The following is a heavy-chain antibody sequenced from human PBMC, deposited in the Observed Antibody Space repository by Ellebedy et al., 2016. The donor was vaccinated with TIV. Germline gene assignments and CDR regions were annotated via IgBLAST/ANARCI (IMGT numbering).Heavy chain of an antibody. Sequence: GGSLRLSXAASGFTFSSYAMSWVRQAPGKGLEWVSAISGSGGSTYYADSVKGRFTISRDNSKNTLYLQMNSLRAEDTAVYYCARALHYYYGMDVWGQGTTVTVSS. CDR3: ARALHYYYGMDV. V-gene: IGHV3-23*01. J-gene: IGHJ6*02. CDR1: GFTFSSYA. CDR2: ISGSGGST.